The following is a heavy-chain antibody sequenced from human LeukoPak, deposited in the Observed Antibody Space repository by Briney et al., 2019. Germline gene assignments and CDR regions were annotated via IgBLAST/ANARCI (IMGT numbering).Heavy chain of an antibody. Sequence: PGGSLSLSCAVSGFAFSSFSMNWVRQAPGKGLECVSSISSSSSYIYYADSVKGRFTIPRDNAKNSLYLQMNSLRAEDTAVYYCARDFGFGYDYGDYVTIGSYWGQGTLVTVSS. CDR2: ISSSSSYI. V-gene: IGHV3-21*01. CDR1: GFAFSSFS. CDR3: ARDFGFGYDYGDYVTIGSY. J-gene: IGHJ4*02. D-gene: IGHD4-17*01.